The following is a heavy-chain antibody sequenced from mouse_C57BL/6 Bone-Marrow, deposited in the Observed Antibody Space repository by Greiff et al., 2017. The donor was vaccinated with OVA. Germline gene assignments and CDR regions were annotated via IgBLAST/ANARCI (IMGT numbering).Heavy chain of an antibody. V-gene: IGHV5-15*01. CDR2: ISNLAYSI. Sequence: DVMLVESGGGLVQPGGSLKLSCAASGFTFSDYGMAWVRQAPRKGPEWVAFISNLAYSIYYADTVTGRFTISRENAKNTLYLEMSSLRSEDTAMYYCARQYYGSSYNWYFDVWGTGTTVTVSS. D-gene: IGHD1-1*01. CDR1: GFTFSDYG. J-gene: IGHJ1*03. CDR3: ARQYYGSSYNWYFDV.